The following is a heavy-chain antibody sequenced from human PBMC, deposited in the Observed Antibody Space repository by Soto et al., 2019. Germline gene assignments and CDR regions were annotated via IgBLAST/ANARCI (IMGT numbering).Heavy chain of an antibody. CDR1: GYTFTSYY. D-gene: IGHD6-13*01. J-gene: IGHJ6*02. Sequence: GASVKVSCKASGYTFTSYYMPWVRQAPGQGLEWMGIINPSGGSTSYAQKFQGRVTMTRDTSTSTVYMELSSLRSEDTAVYYCARGRIKQQLVQLSYYYGMDVWGQGTTVTVSS. CDR2: INPSGGST. CDR3: ARGRIKQQLVQLSYYYGMDV. V-gene: IGHV1-46*01.